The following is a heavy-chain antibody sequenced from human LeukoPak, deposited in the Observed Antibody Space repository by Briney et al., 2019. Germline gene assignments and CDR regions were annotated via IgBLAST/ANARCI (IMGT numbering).Heavy chain of an antibody. Sequence: SETLSLTCTVSGGSISSSSYYWGWIRQPPGKGLEWIGSIYYSGSTYYNPSLKSRVTISVDTSKNQFSLKLSSVTAADTAVYYCARRFYYGSGSYYGYWGQGTLVTVSS. J-gene: IGHJ4*02. CDR2: IYYSGST. CDR3: ARRFYYGSGSYYGY. D-gene: IGHD3-10*01. V-gene: IGHV4-39*07. CDR1: GGSISSSSYY.